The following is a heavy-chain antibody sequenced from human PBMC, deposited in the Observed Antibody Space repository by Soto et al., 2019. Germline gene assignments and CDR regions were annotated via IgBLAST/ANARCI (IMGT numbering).Heavy chain of an antibody. CDR3: ARYKSLSYYYGSGSQPRATGMDV. V-gene: IGHV1-18*01. D-gene: IGHD3-10*01. Sequence: QVQLVQSGAEVKKPGASVKVSCKASGYTFTSYGISWVRQAPGQGLEWMGWISAYNGNTNYAQKLQGRVTMTTDTSTSTAYMELRSLRSDDTAVYYCARYKSLSYYYGSGSQPRATGMDVWCQGTTVTVSS. J-gene: IGHJ6*02. CDR2: ISAYNGNT. CDR1: GYTFTSYG.